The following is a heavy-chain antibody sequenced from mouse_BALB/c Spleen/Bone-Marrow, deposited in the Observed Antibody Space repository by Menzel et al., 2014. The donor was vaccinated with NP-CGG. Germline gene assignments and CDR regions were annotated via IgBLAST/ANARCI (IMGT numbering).Heavy chain of an antibody. CDR1: GYTFTSYW. J-gene: IGHJ2*01. CDR3: TIGGFDY. CDR2: IYPSNGGT. Sequence: QVQLQQSGAELVKPGASVKLSCKASGYTFTSYWMHCVKLRPGQGFEWIGEIYPSNGGTNYNEKFKRKATLTVDKSSSTAYMQLSSLTSEDSAVYYCTIGGFDYWGQGTTLTVSS. V-gene: IGHV1S16*01.